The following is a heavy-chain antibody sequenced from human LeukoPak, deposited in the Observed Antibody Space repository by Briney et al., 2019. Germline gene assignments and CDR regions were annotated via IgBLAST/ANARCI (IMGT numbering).Heavy chain of an antibody. CDR3: ARHEVYGSGSYFAQD. V-gene: IGHV4-59*08. CDR2: IYYSGST. Sequence: SETLSLTCTVSGGSISSYYWSWIRQPPGKGLEWIGYIYYSGSTNYNPSLKSRVTISVDTSENQFSLKLSSVTAADTAVYYCARHEVYGSGSYFAQDWGQGTLVTVSS. CDR1: GGSISSYY. J-gene: IGHJ4*02. D-gene: IGHD3-10*01.